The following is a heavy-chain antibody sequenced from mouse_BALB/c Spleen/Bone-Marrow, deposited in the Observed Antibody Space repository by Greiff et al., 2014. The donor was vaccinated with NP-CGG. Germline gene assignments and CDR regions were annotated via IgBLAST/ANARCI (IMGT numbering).Heavy chain of an antibody. D-gene: IGHD1-1*01. CDR1: GFNIKDTY. Sequence: VQLQQPGAELVKPGASVKLSCTASGFNIKDTYMHWVKQRPEQGLEWIGRIDPANGNTKHDPKFQGKATITADTSSNTAYLQLSSLISEDTAVYYCASYYYGSSGFAYWGQGTLVTVSA. CDR3: ASYYYGSSGFAY. CDR2: IDPANGNT. J-gene: IGHJ3*01. V-gene: IGHV14-3*02.